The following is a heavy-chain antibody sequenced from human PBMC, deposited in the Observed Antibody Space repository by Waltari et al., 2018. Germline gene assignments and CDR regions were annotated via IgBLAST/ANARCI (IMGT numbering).Heavy chain of an antibody. V-gene: IGHV4-31*03. CDR2: IYYSGST. J-gene: IGHJ5*02. CDR1: GGSISSGGYY. CDR3: ARGENAYDSSGYTFDP. D-gene: IGHD3-22*01. Sequence: QVQLQESGPGLVKPSQTLSLTCTVSGGSISSGGYYWSWIRQPPGKGLEWIGYIYYSGSTYYNPSLKSRVTISVDTSKNQFSLKLSSVTAADTAVYYCARGENAYDSSGYTFDPWGQGTLVTVSS.